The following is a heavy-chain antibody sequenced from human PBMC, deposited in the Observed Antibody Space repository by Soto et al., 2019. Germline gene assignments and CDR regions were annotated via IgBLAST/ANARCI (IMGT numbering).Heavy chain of an antibody. J-gene: IGHJ2*01. CDR2: MNPNSGNT. CDR3: ARGPRDYGDSTIPPFIWYFDL. Sequence: ASVKVSCKASGYTFTRYGIHWVRQAPGRRLEWMGWMNPNSGNTGYAQKFQGRVTMTRNTSISTAYMELSSLRSEDTAVYYCARGPRDYGDSTIPPFIWYFDLWGRGTLVTVSS. CDR1: GYTFTRYG. D-gene: IGHD4-17*01. V-gene: IGHV1-8*01.